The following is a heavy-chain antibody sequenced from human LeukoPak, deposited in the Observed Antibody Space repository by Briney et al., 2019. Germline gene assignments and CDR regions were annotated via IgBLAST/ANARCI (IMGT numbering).Heavy chain of an antibody. V-gene: IGHV4-4*08. CDR3: ARRNDFDI. CDR2: IYSSETT. Sequence: SETLSLTCTVSGGSITGYHWSWIRQPPGKGLEWIGYIYSSETTNYKPSLKSRGTISPDTSKNQFSLKLPSVTAADTAIYYCARRNDFDIWGEGTMVTVSS. J-gene: IGHJ3*02. CDR1: GGSITGYH.